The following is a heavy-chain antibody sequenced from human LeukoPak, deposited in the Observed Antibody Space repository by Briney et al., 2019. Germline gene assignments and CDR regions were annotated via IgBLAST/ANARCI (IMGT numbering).Heavy chain of an antibody. V-gene: IGHV3-21*04. Sequence: GGSLRLSCAASGFTFSSYSMNWVRQAPGKGLEWVSSISSSSSYIYYADSAKGRFTISRDNAKNSLYLQMNSLRVEDTAMYYCARDGLRRPPTPYCGGDCPLDYWGQGTLVSVSS. CDR2: ISSSSSYI. CDR3: ARDGLRRPPTPYCGGDCPLDY. J-gene: IGHJ4*02. D-gene: IGHD2-21*02. CDR1: GFTFSSYS.